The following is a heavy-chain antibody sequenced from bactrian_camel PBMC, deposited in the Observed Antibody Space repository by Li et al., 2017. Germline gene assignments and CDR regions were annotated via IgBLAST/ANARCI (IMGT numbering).Heavy chain of an antibody. J-gene: IGHJ2*01. D-gene: IGHD7*01. CDR2: INNAGGST. CDR1: GFAFSTNS. CDR3: AEGTGYRYLEV. Sequence: DVQLVESGGGLVQPGGPLRLSCAASGFAFSTNSMTWVRQAPGKGLEWVSTINNAGGSTFYTASVEGRFTISRDNAKSTVYLEMNSLKPEDTAVYYCAEGTGYRYLEVWGQGTQVTVS. V-gene: IGHV3S40*01.